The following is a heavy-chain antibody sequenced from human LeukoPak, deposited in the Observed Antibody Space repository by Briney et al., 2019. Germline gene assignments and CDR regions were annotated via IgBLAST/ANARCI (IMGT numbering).Heavy chain of an antibody. CDR3: ARVIGYCSGGSCFPFDY. J-gene: IGHJ4*02. Sequence: GGSLRLSCAVSGVIFSNYEMNWVRQAPGKGLEWVANIRQDGGEIYSVDSVKGRFTISRDNTKNSLYLQMNSLRAEDTAVYYCARVIGYCSGGSCFPFDYWGQGTLVTVSS. CDR1: GVIFSNYE. D-gene: IGHD2-15*01. CDR2: IRQDGGEI. V-gene: IGHV3-7*05.